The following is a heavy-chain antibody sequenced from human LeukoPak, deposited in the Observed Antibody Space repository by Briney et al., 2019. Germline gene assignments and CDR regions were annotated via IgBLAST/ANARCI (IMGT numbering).Heavy chain of an antibody. CDR3: AKMEGQRLYDYCMDV. V-gene: IGHV3-23*01. CDR2: MSGSGYYT. CDR1: GFAFSNFA. J-gene: IGHJ6*03. Sequence: GGSLRLSCAASGFAFSNFAMSWVRQARGKGLGWVSAMSGSGYYTYYVESVKGRFTISRDNSKNTLYLHMNSLRADDTAVYYCAKMEGQRLYDYCMDVWGRGTTVTVSS. D-gene: IGHD3-3*01.